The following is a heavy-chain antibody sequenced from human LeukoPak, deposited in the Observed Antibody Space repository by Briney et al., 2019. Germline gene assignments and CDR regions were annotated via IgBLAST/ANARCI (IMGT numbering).Heavy chain of an antibody. Sequence: GGSLRLSCAASGFTFSSYAMTWVRQAPGKGLEWVSGISGGGGNTYYADSVKGRFTISRDNSKNTLYLQMNSLRAEDTAVYYCAKDLTYSGSSFDYWGQGTLVTVSS. V-gene: IGHV3-23*01. CDR3: AKDLTYSGSSFDY. CDR1: GFTFSSYA. J-gene: IGHJ4*02. CDR2: ISGGGGNT. D-gene: IGHD1-26*01.